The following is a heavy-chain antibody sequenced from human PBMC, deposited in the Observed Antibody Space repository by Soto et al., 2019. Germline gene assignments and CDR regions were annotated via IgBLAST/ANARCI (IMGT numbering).Heavy chain of an antibody. D-gene: IGHD2-15*01. CDR1: GVSIGSHF. Sequence: SETLSLTCSVSGVSIGSHFWGWIRQAPGKGPELVGYIYHTVNTNYKPALKSRVTISMDTSENQLSLQLSSVTAADTAVYYCARLQYTVVTALDIWGQGTMVTVSS. CDR2: IYHTVNT. J-gene: IGHJ3*02. V-gene: IGHV4-59*11. CDR3: ARLQYTVVTALDI.